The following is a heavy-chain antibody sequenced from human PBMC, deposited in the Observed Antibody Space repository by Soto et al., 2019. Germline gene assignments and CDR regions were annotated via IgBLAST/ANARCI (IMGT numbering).Heavy chain of an antibody. V-gene: IGHV3-48*02. D-gene: IGHD5-12*01. CDR2: ISTTSSTI. Sequence: EVQLVESGGGLVQPGGSLRLSCAASGFTFSGYNVNWVRQAPGKGLEWVSYISTTSSTIYYADSVKGRFTISRDNAKNSLYLQLNSLRDEDTAVYYCARVDRQWLRSYDLWGRGNPGTVSS. CDR1: GFTFSGYN. J-gene: IGHJ2*01. CDR3: ARVDRQWLRSYDL.